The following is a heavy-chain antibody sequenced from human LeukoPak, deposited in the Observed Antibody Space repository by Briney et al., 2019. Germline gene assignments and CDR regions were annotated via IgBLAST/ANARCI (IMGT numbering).Heavy chain of an antibody. Sequence: PGGSLRLSCAASGFTFRSYWMHWARQVPGKGLEWVSRISPDGRSTNYADSVKGRFTISRDNAKNTLHLQMNSLTGEDTALYYCARGASSGYRIDYWGQGTLVTVSS. V-gene: IGHV3-74*01. D-gene: IGHD3-10*01. CDR3: ARGASSGYRIDY. J-gene: IGHJ4*02. CDR1: GFTFRSYW. CDR2: ISPDGRST.